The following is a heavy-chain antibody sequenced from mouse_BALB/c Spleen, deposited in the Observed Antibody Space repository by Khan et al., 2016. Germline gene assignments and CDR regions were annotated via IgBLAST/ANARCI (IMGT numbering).Heavy chain of an antibody. J-gene: IGHJ3*01. CDR1: GYSFTNYG. Sequence: QIQLVQSGPELKKPGETVKISCKASGYSFTNYGMNWVKQAPGKGLKWMGWIDTNTGEPTYAEEFKVRFAFSLETSAITAYLQINNLKNDDTATYFCARWGYDYAWFAYWGQGTLVTVSA. D-gene: IGHD2-4*01. CDR2: IDTNTGEP. V-gene: IGHV9-3*02. CDR3: ARWGYDYAWFAY.